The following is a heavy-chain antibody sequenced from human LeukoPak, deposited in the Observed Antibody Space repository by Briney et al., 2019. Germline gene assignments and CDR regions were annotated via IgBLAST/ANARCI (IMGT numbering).Heavy chain of an antibody. CDR1: GFTFSNAW. Sequence: PGGSLRLSCAASGFTFSNAWMNWVRQAPGKGLEWVGRIKSRPVGETTSYAAPVIGRFTISRDDSRNTLYLQMNSLKTEDTALYYCTTCGGDCYFNYWGQGTLVTVSS. CDR2: IKSRPVGETT. V-gene: IGHV3-15*01. J-gene: IGHJ4*02. CDR3: TTCGGDCYFNY. D-gene: IGHD2-21*02.